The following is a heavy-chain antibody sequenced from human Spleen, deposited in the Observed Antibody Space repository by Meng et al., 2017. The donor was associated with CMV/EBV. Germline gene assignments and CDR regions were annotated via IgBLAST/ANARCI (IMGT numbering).Heavy chain of an antibody. CDR2: IIPIFGTA. J-gene: IGHJ6*02. D-gene: IGHD2-2*01. Sequence: SVKVSCKASGGTFSNYAITWVRQVPGQGLEWMGGIIPIFGTANYAQKFQGRVTITTDESTSTAYMELSSLRSEDTAVYYCAREAYCSSTSCYERLGKKAYYYGMDVWGQGTTVTVSS. CDR3: AREAYCSSTSCYERLGKKAYYYGMDV. V-gene: IGHV1-69*05. CDR1: GGTFSNYA.